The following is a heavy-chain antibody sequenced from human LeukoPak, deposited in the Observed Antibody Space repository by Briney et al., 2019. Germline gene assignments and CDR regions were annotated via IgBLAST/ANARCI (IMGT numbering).Heavy chain of an antibody. D-gene: IGHD2-2*01. CDR2: IRYDGSNK. Sequence: PGGSLRLSCAASGFTFSSYGMHWVRQAPGKGLEWVAFIRYDGSNKYYADSVKGRFTISRDNSKNTLYLQMNSLRAEDTAVYYCARDSWGCSSTSCSPFDYWGQGTLVTVSS. J-gene: IGHJ4*02. CDR1: GFTFSSYG. V-gene: IGHV3-30*02. CDR3: ARDSWGCSSTSCSPFDY.